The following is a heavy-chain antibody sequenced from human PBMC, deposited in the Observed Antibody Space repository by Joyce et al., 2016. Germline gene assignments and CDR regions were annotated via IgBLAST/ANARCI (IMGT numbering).Heavy chain of an antibody. D-gene: IGHD1-14*01. V-gene: IGHV5-10-1*03. Sequence: EVHLVQSGAAVKKPGESLCISCKGSVYSFTSHWVSWVRQMPGKGLEWMGRIAPRYSYPDYSPSFEGHVTIAVDKTISAAYLQWSSLRASGTAIYYCARDVTGWFDPWGQGALVTVSS. CDR3: ARDVTGWFDP. CDR2: IAPRYSYP. CDR1: VYSFTSHW. J-gene: IGHJ5*02.